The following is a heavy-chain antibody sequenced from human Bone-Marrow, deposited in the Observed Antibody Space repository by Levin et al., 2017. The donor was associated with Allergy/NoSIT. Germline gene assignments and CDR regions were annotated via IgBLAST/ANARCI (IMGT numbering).Heavy chain of an antibody. CDR1: GYTFTSYG. Sequence: ASVKVSCKASGYTFTSYGISWVRQAPGQGLEWMGWISAYNGNTNYAQKLQGRVTMTTDTSTSTAYMELRSLRSDDTAVYYCARWGDFWSGYYPFVYYGMDVWGQGTTVTVSS. CDR3: ARWGDFWSGYYPFVYYGMDV. CDR2: ISAYNGNT. J-gene: IGHJ6*02. D-gene: IGHD3-3*01. V-gene: IGHV1-18*01.